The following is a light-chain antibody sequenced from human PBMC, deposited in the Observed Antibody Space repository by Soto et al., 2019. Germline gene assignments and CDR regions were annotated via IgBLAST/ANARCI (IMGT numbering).Light chain of an antibody. CDR1: QSGRSKY. V-gene: IGKV3-20*01. Sequence: EIVLTQSPGTLSLSPGERATLSCRASQSGRSKYIAWYQQRPGQAPRLLLYATSNRATGIPDRFSGSGSGTDFTIAISRLEPEDFAVYYCQHYGSSWTFGQGTKVEIK. J-gene: IGKJ1*01. CDR3: QHYGSSWT. CDR2: ATS.